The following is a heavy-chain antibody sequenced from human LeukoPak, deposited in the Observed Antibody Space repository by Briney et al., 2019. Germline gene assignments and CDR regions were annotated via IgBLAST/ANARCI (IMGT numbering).Heavy chain of an antibody. CDR1: GYTFTGYY. Sequence: GASVKVSCKASGYTFTGYYMHWVQQAPGQGLEWMGWINPNSGGTNYAQKFQGWVTMTRDTSVSTAYMELSRLRSDDTAVYYCARGLRLGELSVYFDYWGQGTLVTVSS. V-gene: IGHV1-2*04. D-gene: IGHD3-16*02. CDR2: INPNSGGT. CDR3: ARGLRLGELSVYFDY. J-gene: IGHJ4*02.